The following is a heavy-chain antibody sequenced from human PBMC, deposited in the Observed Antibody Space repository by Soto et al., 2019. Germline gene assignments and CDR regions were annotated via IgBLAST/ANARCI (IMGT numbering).Heavy chain of an antibody. CDR2: ISYAGSHK. Sequence: QVQLVQSGGGVVQPGRSLRLSCAASGFTFSNYGMHWVRQAPGKGLEWVAVISYAGSHKYYSDSVKGRFTISRDNSKNTLFLQMNSLRAEDTAVYYCSKDRGDDYGRLGLDYWGQGSLVTVSS. CDR3: SKDRGDDYGRLGLDY. D-gene: IGHD4-17*01. CDR1: GFTFSNYG. V-gene: IGHV3-30*18. J-gene: IGHJ4*02.